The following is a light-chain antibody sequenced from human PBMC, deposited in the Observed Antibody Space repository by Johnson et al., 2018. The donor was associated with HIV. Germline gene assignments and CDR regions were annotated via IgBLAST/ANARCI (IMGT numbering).Light chain of an antibody. V-gene: IGLV1-51*02. CDR3: GTWDSRLSVGV. CDR1: SSNIGNNY. CDR2: ENN. J-gene: IGLJ1*01. Sequence: QSVLTQPPSVSVAPGQKVTISCSGSSSNIGNNYVSWYQQLPGTAPKLLIYENNKRPSGIPDRFSGSKSGTSGTLGITGLQAGDEADYYCGTWDSRLSVGVFGTGTKVTVL.